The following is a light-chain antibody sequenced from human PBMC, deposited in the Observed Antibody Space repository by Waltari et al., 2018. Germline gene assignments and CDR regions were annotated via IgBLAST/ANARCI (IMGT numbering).Light chain of an antibody. V-gene: IGLV1-44*01. J-gene: IGLJ2*01. CDR3: AAWDDSLTLVV. Sequence: QSVLTQPPSASGTPGQRVTISCSGTSSTIGRNSVNWYQQLPGMAPKLLIYSSSQRPSGVPDRFSASKSGTSATLAISGPQSEDEADYYCAAWDDSLTLVVFGGGTKLTVL. CDR1: SSTIGRNS. CDR2: SSS.